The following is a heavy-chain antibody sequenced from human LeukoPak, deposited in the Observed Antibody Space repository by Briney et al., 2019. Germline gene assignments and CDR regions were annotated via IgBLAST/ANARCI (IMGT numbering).Heavy chain of an antibody. D-gene: IGHD6-19*01. J-gene: IGHJ4*02. Sequence: SETLSLTCTVSGGSISSSSYYWGRIRQPPGKGLEWIVSIYYSGSTYYNPSLKSRATISVDTSKNQFSLKLSSVSAADTAVYYCARDHSSGWYEQDYWGQGTLVTVSS. CDR1: GGSISSSSYY. V-gene: IGHV4-39*07. CDR3: ARDHSSGWYEQDY. CDR2: IYYSGST.